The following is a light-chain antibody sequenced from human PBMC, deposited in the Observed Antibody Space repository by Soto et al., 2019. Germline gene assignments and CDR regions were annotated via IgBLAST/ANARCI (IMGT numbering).Light chain of an antibody. CDR3: CSFARSSTFYV. CDR1: SSDVGSSNL. V-gene: IGLV2-23*01. Sequence: QLVLTQPASVSASPGRSITISCTGTSSDVGSSNLVSWYQHHPGKAPKLIIYEGSRRPSGVSGRFSGSKSGNTASLTISGLQADDEADYYCCSFARSSTFYVFGTGTKLTVL. J-gene: IGLJ1*01. CDR2: EGS.